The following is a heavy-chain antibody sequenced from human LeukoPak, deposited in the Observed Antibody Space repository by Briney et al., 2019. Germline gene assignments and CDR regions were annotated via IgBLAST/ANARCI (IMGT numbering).Heavy chain of an antibody. CDR3: ASITMVRGVTEGDY. CDR1: GGSISSSSYY. D-gene: IGHD3-10*01. V-gene: IGHV4-39*01. Sequence: SETLSLTCTVSGGSISSSSYYWGWIRQPPGTGLEWIGSIYYGGSTYYNPSLKSRVTISVDTSKNQFSLKLSSVTAADTAVYYCASITMVRGVTEGDYWGQGTLVTVSS. J-gene: IGHJ4*02. CDR2: IYYGGST.